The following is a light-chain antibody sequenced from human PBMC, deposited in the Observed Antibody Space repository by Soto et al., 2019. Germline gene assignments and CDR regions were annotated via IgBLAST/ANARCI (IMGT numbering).Light chain of an antibody. V-gene: IGKV3-15*01. J-gene: IGKJ2*01. Sequence: EVVMTQSPATLSVSPGERATLSCRASQSVSSNLAWYQQKRGQAPRLLIYAASTKATGIPARFTGSGSGTEFTLTISSLQSEDFAVYYCQQYNNWPPVTFGQGTKLEIK. CDR1: QSVSSN. CDR3: QQYNNWPPVT. CDR2: AAS.